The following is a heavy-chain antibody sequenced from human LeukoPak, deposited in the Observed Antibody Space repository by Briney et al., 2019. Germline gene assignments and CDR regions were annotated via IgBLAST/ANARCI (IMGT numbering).Heavy chain of an antibody. CDR1: GFTFNSYA. CDR3: TRLAAAGSGRWAPDY. CDR2: ISSSSSYI. Sequence: GGSLRLSCAASGFTFNSYAMNWVRQAPGKGLEWVSCISSSSSYIYYADSVKGRFTISRDNAKNLVYLQMSSLRVEDTAVYYCTRLAAAGSGRWAPDYWGQGTLVTVSS. D-gene: IGHD1-14*01. J-gene: IGHJ4*02. V-gene: IGHV3-21*06.